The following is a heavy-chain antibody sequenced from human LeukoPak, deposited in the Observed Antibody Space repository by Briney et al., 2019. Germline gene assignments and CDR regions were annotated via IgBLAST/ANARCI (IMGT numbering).Heavy chain of an antibody. J-gene: IGHJ3*02. CDR1: GYTFTGYY. D-gene: IGHD3-22*01. CDR2: INPPSGGT. V-gene: IGHV1-2*02. Sequence: ASVKVSCKASGYTFTGYYMHWVRHAPRQKLEWMGGINPPSGGTNYAHKFQGRVTIIRDTSISTAYMELSRLRSDDTAVYCCARVYDSSGYYYDRYAFDIWGQGTMVTVSS. CDR3: ARVYDSSGYYYDRYAFDI.